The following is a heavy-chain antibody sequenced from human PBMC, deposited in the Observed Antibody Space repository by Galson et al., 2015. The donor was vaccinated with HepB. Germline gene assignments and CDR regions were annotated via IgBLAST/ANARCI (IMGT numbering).Heavy chain of an antibody. D-gene: IGHD4-17*01. CDR2: IITDGSIT. J-gene: IGHJ6*02. Sequence: SLRLSCATSGFTFSSYWMHWVRQAPGKGLVWVSRIITDGSITEYGDSVKGRFTISRDNTKNTLYLQMNSLRAEDAAVYYCARSKSQEDYGDYSDFYGMDVWGQGTTVTVSS. V-gene: IGHV3-74*03. CDR1: GFTFSSYW. CDR3: ARSKSQEDYGDYSDFYGMDV.